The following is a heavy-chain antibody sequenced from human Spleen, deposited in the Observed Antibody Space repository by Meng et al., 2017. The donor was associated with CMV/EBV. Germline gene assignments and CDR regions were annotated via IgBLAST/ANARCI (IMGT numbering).Heavy chain of an antibody. CDR2: INHSGNT. J-gene: IGHJ4*02. D-gene: IGHD2-21*02. V-gene: IGHV4-34*01. Sequence: SETLSLTCAVYGVSFSDYYWSWIRQPPGKGLEWIGEINHSGNTKCNPSLESRVTISVDTSKNQFSLKMTSVTAADTAIYYCATPMVGTRVFDYWAQGTPVTAPQ. CDR1: GVSFSDYY. CDR3: ATPMVGTRVFDY.